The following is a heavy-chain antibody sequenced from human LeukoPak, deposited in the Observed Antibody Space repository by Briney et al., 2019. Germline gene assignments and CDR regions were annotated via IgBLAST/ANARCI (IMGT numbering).Heavy chain of an antibody. J-gene: IGHJ1*01. V-gene: IGHV4-38-2*01. CDR3: ARQEIAAAGTYFQH. CDR2: IYHSGST. D-gene: IGHD6-13*01. Sequence: SETLSLTCAVSGYSISSGYYWGWIWQPPGKGLEWIGSIYHSGSTYYNPSLKSRVTISVDTSKNQFSLKLSSVTAADTAVYYCARQEIAAAGTYFQHWGQGTLVTVSS. CDR1: GYSISSGYY.